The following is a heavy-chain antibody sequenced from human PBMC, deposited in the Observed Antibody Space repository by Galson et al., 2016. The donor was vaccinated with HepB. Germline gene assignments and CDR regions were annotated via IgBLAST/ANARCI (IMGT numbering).Heavy chain of an antibody. D-gene: IGHD2-2*01. CDR2: ISGSGGET. J-gene: IGHJ3*02. Sequence: SLRLSCAASGFTFSSYAMTWVRQGPGKGLDWVSTISGSGGETHYADSVKGRFTFSRDNSKNTMYAQMDSLSAEDPAVYFCAREMFCTSAACYVGTAFHIAGQGTMVTVSS. V-gene: IGHV3-23*01. CDR1: GFTFSSYA. CDR3: AREMFCTSAACYVGTAFHI.